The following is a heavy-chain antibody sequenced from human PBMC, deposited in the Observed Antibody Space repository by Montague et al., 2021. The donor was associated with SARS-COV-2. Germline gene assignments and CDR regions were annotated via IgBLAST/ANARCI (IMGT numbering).Heavy chain of an antibody. CDR3: ARGSGWMGNAFDI. Sequence: SETLSLTCTASSGSISSYYWSWIRQPPGKGLEWIGYIYYSGSTNYNPSLKSRVTISVDTSKNQFSLKLSSVTAADTAVYYCARGSGWMGNAFDIWGQGTMVTVSS. CDR2: IYYSGST. V-gene: IGHV4-59*01. J-gene: IGHJ3*02. CDR1: SGSISSYY. D-gene: IGHD6-19*01.